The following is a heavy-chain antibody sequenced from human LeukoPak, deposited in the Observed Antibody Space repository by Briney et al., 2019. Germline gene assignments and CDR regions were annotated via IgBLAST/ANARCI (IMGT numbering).Heavy chain of an antibody. CDR3: ATSITMIVGTDY. V-gene: IGHV1-24*01. CDR1: GYTLTELS. D-gene: IGHD3-22*01. J-gene: IGHJ4*02. Sequence: GASVKVSCKVSGYTLTELSMHWVRQAPGKGLEWMGGFDPGDGETIYAQKFQGRVTMTEDTSTDTAYMELSSLRSEDTAVYYCATSITMIVGTDYWGQGTLVTVSS. CDR2: FDPGDGET.